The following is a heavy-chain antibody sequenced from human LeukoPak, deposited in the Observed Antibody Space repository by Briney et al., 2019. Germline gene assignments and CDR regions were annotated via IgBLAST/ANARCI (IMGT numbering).Heavy chain of an antibody. CDR2: ISGSGGST. CDR3: AKKSGRGYSYGRNYFDY. V-gene: IGHV3-23*01. CDR1: GFTFSSYA. Sequence: PGGSLRLSCAASGFTFSSYAMSWVRQAPGKGLEWVSAISGSGGSTYYADSVKGRFTISRDNSKNTLYLQMNSPRAEDTAVYYCAKKSGRGYSYGRNYFDYWGQGTLVTVSS. D-gene: IGHD5-18*01. J-gene: IGHJ4*02.